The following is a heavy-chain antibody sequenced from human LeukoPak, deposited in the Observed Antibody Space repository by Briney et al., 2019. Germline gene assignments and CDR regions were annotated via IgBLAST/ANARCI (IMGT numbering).Heavy chain of an antibody. Sequence: ASVKVSCKASGYTFTGYYMFWVRQAPGQGLEWMGRINPNSGGTNYAQKFQGRVTMTRDTSISTAYMELSRLSSDDTAVYYCARGYRSGGSCYSVENWFDPWGQGTLVTVSS. CDR2: INPNSGGT. V-gene: IGHV1-2*06. CDR1: GYTFTGYY. J-gene: IGHJ5*02. D-gene: IGHD2-15*01. CDR3: ARGYRSGGSCYSVENWFDP.